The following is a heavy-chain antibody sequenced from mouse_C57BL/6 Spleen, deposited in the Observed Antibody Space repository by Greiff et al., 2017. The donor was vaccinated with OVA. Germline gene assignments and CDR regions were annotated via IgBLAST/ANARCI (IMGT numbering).Heavy chain of an antibody. CDR3: ARIYYSNSDWYFGV. V-gene: IGHV1-55*01. D-gene: IGHD2-5*01. CDR2: IYPGSGST. CDR1: GYTFTSYW. Sequence: QVQLQQPGAELVKPGASVKMSCKASGYTFTSYWITWVKQRPGQGLEWIGDIYPGSGSTNYNEKFKSKATLTVDTSSSTAYMQLSSLTSEDSAVYYGARIYYSNSDWYFGVGGTGTTVTVAS. J-gene: IGHJ1*03.